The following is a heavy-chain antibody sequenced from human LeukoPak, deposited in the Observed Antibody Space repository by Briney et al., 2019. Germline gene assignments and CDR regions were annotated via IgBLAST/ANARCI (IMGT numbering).Heavy chain of an antibody. CDR3: AIGGRPTYPYVLRYFDWLSYFDY. J-gene: IGHJ4*02. CDR1: GGTFSSYA. Sequence: SVRVSCKASGGTFSSYAISWVRQAPGQGLEWMGGIIPIFGTANYAQKFQGRVTITADESTSTAYMELSSLRSEDTAVYYCAIGGRPTYPYVLRYFDWLSYFDYWGQGTLVTVSS. V-gene: IGHV1-69*13. CDR2: IIPIFGTA. D-gene: IGHD3-9*01.